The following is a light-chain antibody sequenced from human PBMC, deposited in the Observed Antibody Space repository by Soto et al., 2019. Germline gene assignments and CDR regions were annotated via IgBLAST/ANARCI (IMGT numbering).Light chain of an antibody. CDR2: VAS. CDR3: QQTFSDPPWT. Sequence: DIQMTQSPSFLSASVGDRVTITCRASQDIRSSLNWYQQKPGKAPKFLIYVASSLQTGVPPRFSGSGSGTDFTLTISGLQAEDYATYFCQQTFSDPPWTFVQGTKVEV. J-gene: IGKJ1*01. V-gene: IGKV1-39*01. CDR1: QDIRSS.